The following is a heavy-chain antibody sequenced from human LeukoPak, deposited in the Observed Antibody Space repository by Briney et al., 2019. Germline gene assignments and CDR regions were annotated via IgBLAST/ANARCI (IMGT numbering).Heavy chain of an antibody. D-gene: IGHD2-2*01. V-gene: IGHV3-48*03. CDR1: GFTFSSFE. Sequence: PGGSLRLSCAASGFTFSSFEMNWVRQTPGKGLEWVSYISSSGSTIYFADSVKGRFTTSRDNAKNSLYLQMNSLGADDTAVYHCARSGYLGPDYWGQGTPVTVSS. CDR3: ARSGYLGPDY. CDR2: ISSSGSTI. J-gene: IGHJ4*02.